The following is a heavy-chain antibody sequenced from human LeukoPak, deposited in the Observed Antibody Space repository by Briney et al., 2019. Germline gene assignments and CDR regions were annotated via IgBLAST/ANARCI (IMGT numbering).Heavy chain of an antibody. D-gene: IGHD3-22*01. CDR1: GGSISSSGGY. CDR2: IYYSGIT. V-gene: IGHV4-31*03. CDR3: AREKYYYDSSGYYQSHFDY. Sequence: PSETLSLTCTVSGGSISSSGGYCSWLRQHPGRGLVWIGYIYYSGITYYNPALKSRLAISVDTSTSQFSLKLSSVTVADTAVYYCAREKYYYDSSGYYQSHFDYWGQGTLVTVSS. J-gene: IGHJ4*02.